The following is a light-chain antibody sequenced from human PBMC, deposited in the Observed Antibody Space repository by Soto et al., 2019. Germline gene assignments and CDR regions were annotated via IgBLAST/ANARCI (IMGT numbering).Light chain of an antibody. Sequence: QSVLTQPPSVSGAPGQRVTISCTGSSSNIGAGYDVNWYQQLPGTAPKFLIFGNSNRPSGVPDRFSGSKSGTSASRAITGLQAEDEADYYCQSYDSSLSGYVFGTGTKLTVL. V-gene: IGLV1-40*01. J-gene: IGLJ1*01. CDR2: GNS. CDR1: SSNIGAGYD. CDR3: QSYDSSLSGYV.